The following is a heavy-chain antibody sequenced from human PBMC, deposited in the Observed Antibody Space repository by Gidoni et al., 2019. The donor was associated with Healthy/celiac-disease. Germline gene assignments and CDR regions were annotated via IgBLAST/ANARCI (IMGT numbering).Heavy chain of an antibody. V-gene: IGHV3-9*01. Sequence: EVQLVESGGGLVQPGRSLRLSCAASGFTFDDFAMHWVRQAPGKGLEWVSGISWNSGSIGYADSVKGRFTISRDNAKNSLYLQMNSLRAEDTALYYCAKEKAATYGMDVWGQGTTVTVSS. CDR3: AKEKAATYGMDV. CDR1: GFTFDDFA. D-gene: IGHD6-25*01. J-gene: IGHJ6*02. CDR2: ISWNSGSI.